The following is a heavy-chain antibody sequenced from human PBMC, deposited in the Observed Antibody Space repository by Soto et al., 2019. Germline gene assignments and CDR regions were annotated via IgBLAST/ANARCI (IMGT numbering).Heavy chain of an antibody. V-gene: IGHV4-34*01. J-gene: IGHJ4*02. CDR3: ARDKITGLFDY. CDR2: INHTGST. Sequence: QVQLQQCGAGLLKPSETLSLTCAVYGGSFSAYYWTWIRQPPGTGLEWMGEINHTGSTNYNPSLKSRAPIAVDTSKTQFALKLTSVTAADTAVYYCARDKITGLFDYWGQGTLVTVSS. D-gene: IGHD2-8*02. CDR1: GGSFSAYY.